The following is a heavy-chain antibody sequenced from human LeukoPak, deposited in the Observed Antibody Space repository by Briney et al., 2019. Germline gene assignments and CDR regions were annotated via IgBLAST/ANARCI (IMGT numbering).Heavy chain of an antibody. Sequence: GGSLRLSCAASGFTFSSYGMQWVRQAPGKGLEWVAFIHYDGSNKYYANSVKGRFTISRDNSKNTLYLHMNSLRAEDTAVYYCAKDPIRGVRPYYFSSWGQGSLVTVSS. CDR2: IHYDGSNK. CDR1: GFTFSSYG. D-gene: IGHD3-10*01. CDR3: AKDPIRGVRPYYFSS. V-gene: IGHV3-30*02. J-gene: IGHJ4*02.